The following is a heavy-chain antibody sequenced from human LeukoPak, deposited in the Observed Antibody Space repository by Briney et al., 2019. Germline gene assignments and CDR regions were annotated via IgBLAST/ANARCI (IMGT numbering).Heavy chain of an antibody. Sequence: GGSLRLSCAASGFTFSSYAMSWVRQAPGKGLEWVSAISGSGGSTYYADSVKGRFTISRDNSKNTLYLQMNSLRAEDTAVYYCAKGVVVPAANLYTYYFDYWGQGTLVTVSS. CDR2: ISGSGGST. D-gene: IGHD2-2*01. J-gene: IGHJ4*02. CDR3: AKGVVVPAANLYTYYFDY. V-gene: IGHV3-23*01. CDR1: GFTFSSYA.